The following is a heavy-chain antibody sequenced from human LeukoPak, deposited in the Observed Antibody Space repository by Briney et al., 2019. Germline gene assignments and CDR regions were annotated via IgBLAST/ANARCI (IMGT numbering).Heavy chain of an antibody. CDR2: ISSSSSTI. CDR3: AKCLMRSWYYFDY. D-gene: IGHD6-13*01. V-gene: IGHV3-48*01. J-gene: IGHJ4*02. CDR1: GFTFSSYS. Sequence: PGGSLRLSCAASGFTFSSYSMNWVRQAPGKGLEWVSYISSSSSTIYYADSVKGRFTISRDNAKNTLYLQMNSLRAEDTAVYYCAKCLMRSWYYFDYWGQGTLVTVSS.